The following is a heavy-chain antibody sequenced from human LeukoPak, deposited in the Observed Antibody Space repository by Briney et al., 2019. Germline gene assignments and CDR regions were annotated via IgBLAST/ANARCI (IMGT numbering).Heavy chain of an antibody. CDR1: GFTFSSYG. J-gene: IGHJ4*02. CDR3: ANLHSSSWYLDYFDY. V-gene: IGHV3-30*02. D-gene: IGHD6-13*01. Sequence: GGSLRLSCAASGFTFSSYGMHWVRQAPGKGLEWVGCIRYNGGNKYYAESVKGRFTISRDNSKTTMYLQMNSLRAEDTAVYYCANLHSSSWYLDYFDYWGQGTLVTVSS. CDR2: IRYNGGNK.